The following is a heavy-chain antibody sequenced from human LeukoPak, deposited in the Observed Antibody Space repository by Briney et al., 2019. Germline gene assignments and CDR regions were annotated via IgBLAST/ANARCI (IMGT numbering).Heavy chain of an antibody. Sequence: PGGSLRLSCEASGLTLNKYWMHWVRQAPGKGLVWVSRITGDGSDIAYADSVKGRFTVSRDDAKNTLFLQMNSLRVEDTAIYYCARDAYTTTSNWLDPWGQGTLVTVSS. J-gene: IGHJ5*02. CDR3: ARDAYTTTSNWLDP. CDR1: GLTLNKYW. V-gene: IGHV3-74*01. CDR2: ITGDGSDI. D-gene: IGHD4-17*01.